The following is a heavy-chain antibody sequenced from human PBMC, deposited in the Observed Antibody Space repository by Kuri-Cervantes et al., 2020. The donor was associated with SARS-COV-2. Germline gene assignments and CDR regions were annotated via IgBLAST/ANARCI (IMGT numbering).Heavy chain of an antibody. J-gene: IGHJ4*02. D-gene: IGHD2-15*01. V-gene: IGHV3-7*01. CDR1: GFTLSSYW. CDR2: IKQDGSEK. CDR3: ARDKVVDY. Sequence: GGSLRLSCAASGFTLSSYWMSWVRQAPGKGLEWVANIKQDGSEKYYVDSVKGRFTISRDNAKNSLYLQMNSLRAEDTAVYYCARDKVVDYWGQGTLVTVSS.